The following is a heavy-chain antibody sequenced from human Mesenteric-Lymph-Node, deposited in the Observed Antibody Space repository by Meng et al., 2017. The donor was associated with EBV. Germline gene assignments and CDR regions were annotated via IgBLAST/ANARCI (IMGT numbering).Heavy chain of an antibody. Sequence: QGELQESGPGLVKPSGARSLTCAVSGGSIRSSNWWSWVRQPPGKGLEWIGEIYHSGRTSYNPSLKSRVSLSVEKSKNHFSLNLSSVTAADTAVYYCARVTVTGGYYFDYWGQGSLVTVSS. CDR3: ARVTVTGGYYFDY. J-gene: IGHJ4*02. CDR2: IYHSGRT. CDR1: GGSIRSSNW. V-gene: IGHV4-4*02. D-gene: IGHD4-17*01.